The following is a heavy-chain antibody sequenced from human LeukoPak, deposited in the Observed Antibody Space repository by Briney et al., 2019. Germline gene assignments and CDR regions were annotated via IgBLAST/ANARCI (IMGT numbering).Heavy chain of an antibody. V-gene: IGHV3-23*01. CDR2: IIGSGGST. Sequence: PGGSLRLSCAASGFTFSSYAMSWVRQAPGKGLDWVSAIIGSGGSTYYADSVKGRFTISRDNSKNTLYLQMNSLRAEDTAVYYCAKEHRPRITMVRRQPRHYYYYGMDVWGQGTTVTVSS. CDR3: AKEHRPRITMVRRQPRHYYYYGMDV. CDR1: GFTFSSYA. D-gene: IGHD3-10*01. J-gene: IGHJ6*02.